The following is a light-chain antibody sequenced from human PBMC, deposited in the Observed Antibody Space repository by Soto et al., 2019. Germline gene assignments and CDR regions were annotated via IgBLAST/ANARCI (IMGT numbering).Light chain of an antibody. CDR1: SSNIGAGYD. Sequence: QSVLTQPPSVSGAPGQRVTISCTGSSSNIGAGYDVHWYQQLPGTAPTLLIYGNNNRPSGVPDRFSGAKSGTSASLAITGLQAEYEADYYCQSYDSSLSGSVFGGGTKLTVL. J-gene: IGLJ2*01. CDR2: GNN. CDR3: QSYDSSLSGSV. V-gene: IGLV1-40*01.